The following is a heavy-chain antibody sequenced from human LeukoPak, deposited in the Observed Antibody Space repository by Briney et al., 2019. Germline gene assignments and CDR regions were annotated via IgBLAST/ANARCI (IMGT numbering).Heavy chain of an antibody. CDR3: ARGGGSHDYIWGSYRYQNWFDP. J-gene: IGHJ5*02. CDR1: GYTFTSYG. D-gene: IGHD3-16*02. V-gene: IGHV1-18*01. CDR2: ISAYNGNT. Sequence: GASVKVSCKASGYTFTSYGISWVRQAPGQGLEWMGWISAYNGNTNDAQKPQGRVNITTDTSTSTAYMELRSLRPDDTAVYYCARGGGSHDYIWGSYRYQNWFDPWGQGTLVTVSS.